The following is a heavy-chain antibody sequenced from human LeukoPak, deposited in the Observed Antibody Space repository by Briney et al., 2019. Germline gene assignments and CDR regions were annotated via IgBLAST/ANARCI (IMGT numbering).Heavy chain of an antibody. V-gene: IGHV1-2*02. CDR1: GYTFTGYY. Sequence: ASVKVSCKASGYTFTGYYMHWVRQAPGQGLEWMGWINPNSGGTNYAQKFQGGVTMTRDTSISTAYMELSRLRSDDTAVYYCVRVGLRGYYYGSGSYFPDYWGQGTLVTVSS. J-gene: IGHJ4*02. CDR2: INPNSGGT. CDR3: VRVGLRGYYYGSGSYFPDY. D-gene: IGHD3-10*01.